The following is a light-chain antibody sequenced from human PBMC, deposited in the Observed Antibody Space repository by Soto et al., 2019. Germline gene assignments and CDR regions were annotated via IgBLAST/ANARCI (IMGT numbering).Light chain of an antibody. CDR3: QQSYSTPYT. V-gene: IGKV1-39*01. J-gene: IGKJ2*01. CDR2: AAS. Sequence: DIHITQSPSSLSASVVDRVTITCRASQSISSYLNWYQQKPGKAPELLIYAASSLQSAVPSRFSGSGSGADFALTISSLQPEDFATYYCQQSYSTPYTFGQGTKVDIK. CDR1: QSISSY.